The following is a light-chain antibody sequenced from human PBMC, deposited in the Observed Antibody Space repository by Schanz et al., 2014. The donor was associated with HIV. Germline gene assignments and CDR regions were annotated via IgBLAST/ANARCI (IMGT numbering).Light chain of an antibody. CDR1: SSDVGGYNS. CDR2: DVT. V-gene: IGLV2-14*03. CDR3: QSFDGSLGGVL. J-gene: IGLJ3*02. Sequence: QSALTQPASVSGTPGQSITISCTGSSSDVGGYNSVSWYQQHPGRAPRLLVYDVTYRPSGVSNRFSGSKSGNTASLTISGLQPEDEADYYCQSFDGSLGGVLFGGGTKLTVL.